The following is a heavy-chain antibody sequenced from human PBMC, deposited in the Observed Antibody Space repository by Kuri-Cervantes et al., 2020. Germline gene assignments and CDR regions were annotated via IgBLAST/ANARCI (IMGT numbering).Heavy chain of an antibody. CDR1: GFTFRSYW. V-gene: IGHV3-7*01. J-gene: IGHJ4*02. CDR2: IKQDGSEN. CDR3: VRMVHSYGFWDY. D-gene: IGHD5-18*01. Sequence: GESLKISCAASGFTFRSYWMSWVRQAPGKGLERVANIKQDGSENYYVDSVKGRFTISRDNAKNTLFLQLTSLRVEDTAVYYCVRMVHSYGFWDYWGQGTLVTVSS.